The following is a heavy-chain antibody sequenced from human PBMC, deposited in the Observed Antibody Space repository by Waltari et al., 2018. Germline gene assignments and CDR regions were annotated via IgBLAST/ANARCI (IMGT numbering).Heavy chain of an antibody. J-gene: IGHJ5*02. Sequence: QAPGQGLEWMGGIIPIFGTANYAQKFQGRVTITTDESTSTAYMELSSLRSEDTAVYYCAREGAARSSPATNWFDPWGQGTLVTVSS. CDR3: AREGAARSSPATNWFDP. D-gene: IGHD6-6*01. CDR2: IIPIFGTA. V-gene: IGHV1-69*05.